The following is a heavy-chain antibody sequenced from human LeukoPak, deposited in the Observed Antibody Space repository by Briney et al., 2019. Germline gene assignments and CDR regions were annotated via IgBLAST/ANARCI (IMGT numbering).Heavy chain of an antibody. Sequence: GESLKISCKGSGSSFTSYWIGWVRQMPGKGLEWMGIINPGDSDARYSPSFQGQVTISADKSISTAYLQWSSLKASDTAMYYSGRRRNGYNSRYFDYWGQGTLVTVSS. CDR1: GSSFTSYW. V-gene: IGHV5-51*01. CDR3: GRRRNGYNSRYFDY. D-gene: IGHD5-24*01. J-gene: IGHJ4*02. CDR2: INPGDSDA.